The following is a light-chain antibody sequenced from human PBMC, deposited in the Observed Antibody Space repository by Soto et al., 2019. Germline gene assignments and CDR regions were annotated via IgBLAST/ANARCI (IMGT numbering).Light chain of an antibody. J-gene: IGLJ2*01. CDR1: SSNVGSNS. Sequence: QSVLTQPPSTSGIPGQRVTISCSGSSSNVGSNSVNWYQQLLGAAPKLLIYNDDQRPSGVPARVSGSKSGTSASLAISGLQSEDEADYYCAAWDDSLLGQVVFGGGTKLTVL. CDR2: NDD. CDR3: AAWDDSLLGQVV. V-gene: IGLV1-44*01.